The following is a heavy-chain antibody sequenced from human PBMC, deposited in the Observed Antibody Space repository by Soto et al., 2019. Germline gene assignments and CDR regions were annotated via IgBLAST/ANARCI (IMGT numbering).Heavy chain of an antibody. J-gene: IGHJ5*02. V-gene: IGHV4-59*01. CDR3: ARTRNWFDP. CDR1: GGSISSYY. CDR2: IYYSGST. Sequence: SETLSLTCTVSGGSISSYYWVCILQPPGKGLEWICYIYYSGSTNYNPSLKSRFTISVDTSKNQFSLKLSSVTAADTAVYYCARTRNWFDPWGQGTLVTVS.